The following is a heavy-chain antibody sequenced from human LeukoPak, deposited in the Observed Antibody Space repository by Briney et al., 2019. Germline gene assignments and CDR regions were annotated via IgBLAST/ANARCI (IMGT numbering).Heavy chain of an antibody. D-gene: IGHD1-1*01. CDR2: IYHSGST. CDR1: GGSISSGGYY. CDR3: ARSELPAHLDY. Sequence: SQTLSLTCTVSGGSISSGGYYWSWIRQPPEKGLEWIGYIYHSGSTYYNPSLKSRVTISVDRSKNQFSLKLSSVTAADTAVYYCARSELPAHLDYWGQGTLVTVSS. V-gene: IGHV4-30-2*01. J-gene: IGHJ4*02.